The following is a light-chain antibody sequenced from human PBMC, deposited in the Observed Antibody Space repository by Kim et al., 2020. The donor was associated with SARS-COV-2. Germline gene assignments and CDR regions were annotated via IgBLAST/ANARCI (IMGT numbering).Light chain of an antibody. V-gene: IGKV3-20*01. CDR1: ESVTSSF. J-gene: IGKJ1*01. Sequence: IVLTQSPGTLSLSPGERATLSCRASESVTSSFLAWYQQKPGQAPRLLMYGASRRATGIPDRFSGSGSGTDFNLTISRLEPEDFAVYYCQQYGSSGWTFGQGTKVDIK. CDR3: QQYGSSGWT. CDR2: GAS.